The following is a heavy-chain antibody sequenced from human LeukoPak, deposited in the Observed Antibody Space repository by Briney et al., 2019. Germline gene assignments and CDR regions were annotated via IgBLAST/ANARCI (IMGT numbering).Heavy chain of an antibody. V-gene: IGHV3-9*01. CDR3: ARDMFGGQPQPGDFDY. J-gene: IGHJ4*02. D-gene: IGHD3-16*01. CDR2: ISWNSGSI. CDR1: GFKFDDYA. Sequence: GGSLRLSCAASGFKFDDYAMHWVRQAPGKGLEWVSGISWNSGSIGYADSVKGRFTISRDNAKNTLYLQMNSLRAEDTAVYYCARDMFGGQPQPGDFDYWGQGTLVTVSS.